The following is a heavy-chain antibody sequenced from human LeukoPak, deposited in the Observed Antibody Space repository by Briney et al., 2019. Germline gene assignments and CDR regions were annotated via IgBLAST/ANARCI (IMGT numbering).Heavy chain of an antibody. V-gene: IGHV3-33*01. Sequence: PGGSLRLSCAASGFTFSSYGMHWVRQAPGKGLEWVAVIWYDGSNKYYADSVKGRFTISRDNSKNTLYLQMNSLRAEDTAVYYCARDGEPSVGLLDIWGQGTMVTVSS. CDR1: GFTFSSYG. J-gene: IGHJ3*02. CDR3: ARDGEPSVGLLDI. D-gene: IGHD1-26*01. CDR2: IWYDGSNK.